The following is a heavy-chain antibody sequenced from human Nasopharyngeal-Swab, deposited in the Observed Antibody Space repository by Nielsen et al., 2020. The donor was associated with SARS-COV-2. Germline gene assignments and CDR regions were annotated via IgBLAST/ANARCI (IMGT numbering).Heavy chain of an antibody. CDR1: GYTFTSYA. V-gene: IGHV7-4-1*02. Sequence: ASVKVSCKASGYTFTSYAMNWVRQAPGQGLEWMGWINTNTGNPTYAQGFTGRFVFSLDTSISTAYLLISSLKAEDTAVYYCARDGLSLQYSSGWYGWFDPWGQGTLVTVSS. CDR2: INTNTGNP. J-gene: IGHJ5*02. CDR3: ARDGLSLQYSSGWYGWFDP. D-gene: IGHD6-19*01.